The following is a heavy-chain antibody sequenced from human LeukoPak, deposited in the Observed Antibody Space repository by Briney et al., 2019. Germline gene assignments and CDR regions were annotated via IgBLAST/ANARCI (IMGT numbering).Heavy chain of an antibody. Sequence: ASVKVSCKPSGYTFTSYEINWVRQATGQGLEWMGWMNPDSGNTGYAQKFQGRVTMTRNTSISTAYMELSSLRSDDTAMYFCARGKKRTMVIANPGDYWGQGTLVTVSS. CDR1: GYTFTSYE. CDR2: MNPDSGNT. V-gene: IGHV1-8*01. J-gene: IGHJ4*02. CDR3: ARGKKRTMVIANPGDY. D-gene: IGHD2-21*01.